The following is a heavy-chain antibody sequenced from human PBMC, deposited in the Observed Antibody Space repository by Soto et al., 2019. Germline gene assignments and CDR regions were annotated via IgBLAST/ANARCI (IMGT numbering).Heavy chain of an antibody. Sequence: QVPLVQSGAEVKKPGSSVKVSCKASGGNFSSYAISWVRQAPGQGLEWMGGIIPIFGTANYAQKFQGRVTISADKSTSTAYMELSSLRSEDTDVYYCACTGRGGQLTNDCWGQGTLVTVSS. D-gene: IGHD1-1*01. CDR1: GGNFSSYA. J-gene: IGHJ4*02. CDR2: IIPIFGTA. CDR3: ACTGRGGQLTNDC. V-gene: IGHV1-69*06.